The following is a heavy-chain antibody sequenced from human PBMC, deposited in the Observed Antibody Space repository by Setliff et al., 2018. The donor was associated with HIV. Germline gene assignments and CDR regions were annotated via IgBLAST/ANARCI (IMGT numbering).Heavy chain of an antibody. CDR2: IYHSGTT. CDR3: ARDPSGSDAFDI. Sequence: PSETLSLTCAVYGGSFSGYYWSWIRQPPGKGLEWIGEIYHSGTTNYNPSLKSRVTISVGKSKNQFSLKLSSVTAADTAVYFCARDPSGSDAFDIWGQGTMVTVSS. D-gene: IGHD6-6*01. V-gene: IGHV4-34*01. J-gene: IGHJ3*02. CDR1: GGSFSGYY.